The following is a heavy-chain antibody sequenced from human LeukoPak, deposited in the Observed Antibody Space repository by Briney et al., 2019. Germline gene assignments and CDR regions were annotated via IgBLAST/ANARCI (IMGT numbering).Heavy chain of an antibody. V-gene: IGHV4-59*01. CDR3: ARGDSYSWFDP. CDR2: IHYSGTT. Sequence: SETLSLTCTVSGGSISSYYWSWIRQPPGKGLEWIGYIHYSGTTSYSPSLKSRVTISVDTSKNQFSLKLNSVTAADTAVYYCARGDSYSWFDPWGQGSLVTVSS. CDR1: GGSISSYY. D-gene: IGHD2-15*01. J-gene: IGHJ5*02.